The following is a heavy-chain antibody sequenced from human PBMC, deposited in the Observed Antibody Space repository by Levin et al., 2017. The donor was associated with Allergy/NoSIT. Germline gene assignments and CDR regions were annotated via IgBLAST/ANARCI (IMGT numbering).Heavy chain of an antibody. CDR3: VREGYSGYQFDY. Sequence: GGSLRLSCAASGFAFSNYGMHWVRQAPGKGLEWVTVVWYDGNNKYYADSVKGRFTISRDNSKNTLNLQMNSLRAEDTAVYYCVREGYSGYQFDYWGQGTLVTVSS. J-gene: IGHJ4*02. D-gene: IGHD5-12*01. CDR2: VWYDGNNK. CDR1: GFAFSNYG. V-gene: IGHV3-33*01.